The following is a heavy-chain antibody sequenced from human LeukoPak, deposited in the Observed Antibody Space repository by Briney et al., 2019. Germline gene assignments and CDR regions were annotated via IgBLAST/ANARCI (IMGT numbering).Heavy chain of an antibody. CDR3: ARVRVGGTNYFDS. J-gene: IGHJ4*02. CDR1: GFTFSSYS. D-gene: IGHD1-26*01. V-gene: IGHV3-7*04. CDR2: INYDGSEK. Sequence: GGSLRLSCAASGFTFSSYSMNWVRQAPGKGLEWVANINYDGSEKYYIDSVKGRFTISRDNAKNSLYLQMNSLRVEDTAVYYCARVRVGGTNYFDSWGQGTLVTVSS.